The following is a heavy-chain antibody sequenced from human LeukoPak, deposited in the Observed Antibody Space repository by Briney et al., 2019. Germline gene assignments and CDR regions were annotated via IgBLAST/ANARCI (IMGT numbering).Heavy chain of an antibody. CDR1: GFTFSSYG. V-gene: IGHV3-30*18. CDR3: AKCPVTFGGVIIVTTGYFDY. D-gene: IGHD3-16*02. J-gene: IGHJ4*02. CDR2: ISYDGSNK. Sequence: PGGSLRLSCEASGFTFSSYGMHWVRQAPGKGLEWVAVISYDGSNKYYADSVKGRFTISRDNSKNTLYLQMNSLRAGDTAVYYCAKCPVTFGGVIIVTTGYFDYWGQGTLVTVSS.